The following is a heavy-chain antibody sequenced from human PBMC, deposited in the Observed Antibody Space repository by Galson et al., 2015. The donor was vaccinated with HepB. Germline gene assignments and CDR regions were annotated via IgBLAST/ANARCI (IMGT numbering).Heavy chain of an antibody. J-gene: IGHJ1*01. V-gene: IGHV3-48*02. D-gene: IGHD3-16*01. CDR3: ARDHLIRGKYLQH. CDR2: ITSTDDII. Sequence: SLRLSCAVSGFNISNYSMNWVRQAPGKGLEWVPHITSTDDIIYCADSVKGRFTTSRDNANNSLFLQMNSLRDEDTAVYYCARDHLIRGKYLQHWGQGTLVIVSS. CDR1: GFNISNYS.